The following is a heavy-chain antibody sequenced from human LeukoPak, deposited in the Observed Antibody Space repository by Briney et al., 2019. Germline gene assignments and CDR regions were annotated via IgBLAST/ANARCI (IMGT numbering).Heavy chain of an antibody. V-gene: IGHV4-61*02. CDR1: GDSISSGSYY. Sequence: SQTLSLTCSVSGDSISSGSYYWSWIRQPAGKGLEWIGRIYTSGSTNYIPSLKSRLTISVDTSKNQFSLRLSSVTAADTAVYYCARDAWFGAGRTFDYWGQGTLVTVSS. CDR2: IYTSGST. J-gene: IGHJ4*02. D-gene: IGHD3-10*01. CDR3: ARDAWFGAGRTFDY.